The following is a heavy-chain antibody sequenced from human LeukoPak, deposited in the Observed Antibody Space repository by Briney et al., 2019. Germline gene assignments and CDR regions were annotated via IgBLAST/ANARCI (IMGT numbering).Heavy chain of an antibody. D-gene: IGHD3-3*01. CDR3: ARGIYDFWSGYYFQH. CDR1: GYTFTSYY. J-gene: IGHJ1*01. Sequence: ASVKVSCKASGYTFTSYYMHRVRQAPGQGLEWMGIINPSGGSTSYAQKFQGRVTMTRDTSTSTVYMELSSLRSEDTAVYYCARGIYDFWSGYYFQHWGQGTLVTVSS. CDR2: INPSGGST. V-gene: IGHV1-46*01.